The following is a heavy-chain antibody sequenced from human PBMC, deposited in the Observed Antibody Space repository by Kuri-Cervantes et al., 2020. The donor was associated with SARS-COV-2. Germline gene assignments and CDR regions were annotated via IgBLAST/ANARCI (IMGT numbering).Heavy chain of an antibody. Sequence: GGSLRLSCAASGFTFSSYAMHWVRQAPGKGLEWVAVISYDGSNKYYADSVKGRFTISRDNSKNTLYLQMNSLRAEDTAVYYCARDSEVVVAPSAFDIWGQGTMVTVSS. J-gene: IGHJ3*02. CDR2: ISYDGSNK. V-gene: IGHV3-30-3*01. CDR1: GFTFSSYA. CDR3: ARDSEVVVAPSAFDI. D-gene: IGHD2-15*01.